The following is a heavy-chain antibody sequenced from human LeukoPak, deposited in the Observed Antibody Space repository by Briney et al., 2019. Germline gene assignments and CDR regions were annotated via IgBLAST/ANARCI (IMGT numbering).Heavy chain of an antibody. D-gene: IGHD2-2*01. Sequence: IPSETLSLTCTGPGGSISSGGYYWSGIRQPPGKGLEGIGYIYHSGSTYYNPSLKSRVTISVDRSKNQFSLKLSSVTAADTAVYYCARRQSARYQYYYYYMDVSGKGTTVTVSS. CDR1: GGSISSGGYY. CDR3: ARRQSARYQYYYYYMDV. J-gene: IGHJ6*03. CDR2: IYHSGST. V-gene: IGHV4-30-2*01.